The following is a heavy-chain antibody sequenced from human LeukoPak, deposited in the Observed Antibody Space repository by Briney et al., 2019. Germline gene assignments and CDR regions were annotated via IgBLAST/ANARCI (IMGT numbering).Heavy chain of an antibody. CDR1: GGTFSSYA. CDR2: IIPIFGTA. D-gene: IGHD2-15*01. Sequence: SVKVSCKASGGTFSSYAISWVRQAPGQGLEWMGGIIPIFGTANYAQKFQGRVTMTTDTSTSTAYMELRSLRSDDTAVYYCAREGSCSGGSCYFPTGWFDLWGQGTLVTVSS. V-gene: IGHV1-69*05. J-gene: IGHJ5*02. CDR3: AREGSCSGGSCYFPTGWFDL.